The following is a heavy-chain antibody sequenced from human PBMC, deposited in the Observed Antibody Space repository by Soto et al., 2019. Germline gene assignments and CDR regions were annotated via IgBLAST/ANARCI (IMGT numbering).Heavy chain of an antibody. V-gene: IGHV1-18*01. CDR3: ARDGSSGYYDDYYYGMDV. Sequence: QVQLVQSGAEVKKPGASVKVSCKASGYTFSSYAISWVRQAPGQGLEWMGWISAYNANTNYAQKLQGRVTMTTDTSTSTAYMELRSLRSDDTAVYYCARDGSSGYYDDYYYGMDVWGQVTTVTVSS. CDR1: GYTFSSYA. J-gene: IGHJ6*02. CDR2: ISAYNANT. D-gene: IGHD3-22*01.